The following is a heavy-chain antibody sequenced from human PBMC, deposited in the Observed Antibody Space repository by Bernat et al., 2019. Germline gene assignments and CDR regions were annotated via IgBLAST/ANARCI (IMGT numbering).Heavy chain of an antibody. D-gene: IGHD4-17*01. CDR2: LTGSGGST. V-gene: IGHV3-23*01. Sequence: EVQLLESGGGLVQPGGSLRLSCAASGFTLSTYAMSWVRQAPGRGLEWVSGLTGSGGSTYNADSVKGRFTISRDNSKNTLYLQMNSLRAEDTAVYYCAKGPTTLTTYYNYYGMDVWGQGTTVTVSS. CDR1: GFTLSTYA. CDR3: AKGPTTLTTYYNYYGMDV. J-gene: IGHJ6*02.